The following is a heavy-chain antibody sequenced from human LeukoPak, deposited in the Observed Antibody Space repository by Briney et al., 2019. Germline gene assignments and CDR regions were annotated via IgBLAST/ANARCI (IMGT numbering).Heavy chain of an antibody. D-gene: IGHD3-16*02. J-gene: IGHJ4*02. CDR3: ARYVWGSYPTFEDY. V-gene: IGHV4-59*01. CDR1: GGSISSFY. Sequence: SETLSLTCSVSGGSISSFYWSWIRQPPGKGLEWIGYVYYSGSINYNPSLKSRVTISVDPSKNQVSLKLTSVTAADTAVYYCARYVWGSYPTFEDYWGQGTLVTVSS. CDR2: VYYSGSI.